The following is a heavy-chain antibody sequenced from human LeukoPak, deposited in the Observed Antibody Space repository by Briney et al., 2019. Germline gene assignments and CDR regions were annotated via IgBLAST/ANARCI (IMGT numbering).Heavy chain of an antibody. CDR2: TRGSSSYI. J-gene: IGHJ4*02. D-gene: IGHD6-13*01. CDR1: GFPFSSYS. V-gene: IGHV3-21*01. CDR3: ARVGYSSSYFEY. Sequence: PGGSLRLSCAASGFPFSSYSMTWVRQAPGRGLEWVSSTRGSSSYIYYADSVKGRFTISRDNAKNSLSLQMNSLRAEDTAVYYCARVGYSSSYFEYWGQGTLVTVSS.